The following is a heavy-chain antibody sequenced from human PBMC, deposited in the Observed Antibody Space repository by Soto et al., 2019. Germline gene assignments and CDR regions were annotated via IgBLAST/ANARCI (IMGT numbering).Heavy chain of an antibody. V-gene: IGHV3-21*01. D-gene: IGHD3-22*01. Sequence: GGSLRLSCASSGFTFSSYSMNWVRQAPGKGLEWVSSISSSSSYIYYADSVKGRFTISRDNAKNSLYLQMNSLRAEDTAVYYCARDRDYYDSSGYYDYYYYGMDVWGQGTTVTVSS. CDR2: ISSSSSYI. J-gene: IGHJ6*02. CDR1: GFTFSSYS. CDR3: ARDRDYYDSSGYYDYYYYGMDV.